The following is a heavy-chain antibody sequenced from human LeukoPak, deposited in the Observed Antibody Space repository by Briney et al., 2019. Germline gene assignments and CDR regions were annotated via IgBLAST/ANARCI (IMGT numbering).Heavy chain of an antibody. D-gene: IGHD3-10*01. Sequence: GGSLRLSCAASGFTFSTFGMNWVRQAPGKGLEWVSSISSSSSYIYYADSVKGRFTISRDNAKNSLYLQMNSLRAEDTAVYYCARVRGYYYGSGSYAHTTPNDYWGQGTLVTVSS. CDR3: ARVRGYYYGSGSYAHTTPNDY. V-gene: IGHV3-21*01. J-gene: IGHJ4*02. CDR2: ISSSSSYI. CDR1: GFTFSTFG.